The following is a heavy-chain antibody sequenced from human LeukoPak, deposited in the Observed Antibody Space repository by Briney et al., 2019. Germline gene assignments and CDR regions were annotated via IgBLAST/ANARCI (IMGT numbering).Heavy chain of an antibody. J-gene: IGHJ4*02. V-gene: IGHV3-30-3*01. Sequence: GRSLRLSCAASGFTLSSYAVHWVRQAPGKGLEWVAVISYDGINKDYADSVKGRFTISRDNSKNTLYLQMNSLRAEDTAVYYCARDGTWEGVIVLSLDYWGQGILVTVSS. CDR2: ISYDGINK. CDR3: ARDGTWEGVIVLSLDY. CDR1: GFTLSSYA. D-gene: IGHD3-16*02.